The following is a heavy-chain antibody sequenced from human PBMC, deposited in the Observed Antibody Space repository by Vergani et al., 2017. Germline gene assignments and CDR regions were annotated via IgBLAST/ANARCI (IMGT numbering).Heavy chain of an antibody. Sequence: EVQLVESGGGLVKPGGSLRLSCAASGFTFSSYAMSWVRQAPGKGLEWVSAISGSGASTYYADSVKGRFTISRDNAKNSLYLQMNSLRAEDTAVYYCARFHDYGDYCDYWGQGTLVTVSS. CDR3: ARFHDYGDYCDY. D-gene: IGHD4-17*01. V-gene: IGHV3-23*04. J-gene: IGHJ4*02. CDR1: GFTFSSYA. CDR2: ISGSGAST.